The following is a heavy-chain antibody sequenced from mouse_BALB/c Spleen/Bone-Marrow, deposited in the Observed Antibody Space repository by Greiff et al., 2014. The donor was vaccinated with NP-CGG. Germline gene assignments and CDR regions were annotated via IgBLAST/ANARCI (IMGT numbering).Heavy chain of an antibody. CDR2: ISSGSSTI. D-gene: IGHD1-1*01. CDR1: GFTFSSFG. V-gene: IGHV5-17*02. Sequence: EVKLVESGGGLVQPGGSRKLSCAASGFTFSSFGMHWVRQAPEKGLEWVAYISSGSSTIYYADTVKGRFTISRDNPKNTLFLQMTSLRSEDTATYYCARSYYGSSYYFDYWGQGTTLTVSS. J-gene: IGHJ2*01. CDR3: ARSYYGSSYYFDY.